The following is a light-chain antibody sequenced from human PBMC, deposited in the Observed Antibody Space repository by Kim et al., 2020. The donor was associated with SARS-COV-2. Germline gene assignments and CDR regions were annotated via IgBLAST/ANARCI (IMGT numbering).Light chain of an antibody. V-gene: IGLV7-43*01. J-gene: IGLJ2*01. Sequence: PGGTPTLTSGSRTGAVTSVYQPNWFQQKPGQAPRALIYSTDNKHSWTPARFSGSLLGGKAALTLSGVQPEDEAEYFCLLYYGGALVFGGGTQLTVL. CDR2: STD. CDR3: LLYYGGALV. CDR1: TGAVTSVYQ.